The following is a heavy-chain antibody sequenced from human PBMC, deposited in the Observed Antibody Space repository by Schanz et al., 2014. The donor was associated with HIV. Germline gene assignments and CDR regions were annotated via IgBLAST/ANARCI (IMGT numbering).Heavy chain of an antibody. CDR1: GFTFSSYG. V-gene: IGHV3-48*04. CDR3: AREDGWFGDIYYFGLDV. Sequence: VQLVESGGGVVQPGRSLRLSCAASGFTFSSYGIHWVRQAPSKGLEWVSYISSSSTTIYYADSVKGRFTISRDNAKNSLYLQMDSLTAEDTAVYYCAREDGWFGDIYYFGLDVWGRGTTVTVSS. CDR2: ISSSSTTI. D-gene: IGHD3-10*01. J-gene: IGHJ6*02.